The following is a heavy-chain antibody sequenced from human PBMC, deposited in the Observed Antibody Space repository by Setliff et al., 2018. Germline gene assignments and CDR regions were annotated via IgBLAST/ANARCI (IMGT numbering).Heavy chain of an antibody. V-gene: IGHV3-23*01. CDR2: ISGSGGST. CDR3: AKGSRVDLRYYYGMDV. CDR1: GFTFSSYC. D-gene: IGHD3-3*01. J-gene: IGHJ6*02. Sequence: GGSLRLSCAASGFTFSSYCIHWVRQAPGKGLEWVAAISGSGGSTYYADSVKGRFTISRDNSKNTLYLQMNSLRAEDTAVYYCAKGSRVDLRYYYGMDVWGQGTTVTVSS.